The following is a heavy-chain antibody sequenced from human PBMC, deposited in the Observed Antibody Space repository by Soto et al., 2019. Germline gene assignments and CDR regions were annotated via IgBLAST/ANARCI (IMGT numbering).Heavy chain of an antibody. CDR1: GFTFSDYY. V-gene: IGHV3-11*01. CDR2: VSSSGATI. J-gene: IGHJ5*02. CDR3: AGCSGSSGAFDP. D-gene: IGHD1-26*01. Sequence: QVQLVESGGGLVKPGGSLRLSCAASGFTFSDYYMSWIRQAPGKGLEWVSSVSSSGATIYYADSVKGRFTISTDNAKNSLYLQMNNLRAEDTAVDYCAGCSGSSGAFDPWGQGTLVTVSS.